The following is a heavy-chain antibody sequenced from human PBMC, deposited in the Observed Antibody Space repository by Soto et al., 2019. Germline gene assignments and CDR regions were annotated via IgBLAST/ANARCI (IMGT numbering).Heavy chain of an antibody. Sequence: PSETLSLTCTVSGGSISSYYWSWIRQPAGKGLEWIGRIYTSGSTNYNPSLKSRVTMPVDTSKNQFSLKLSSVTAADTAVYYCARDLSKNLWFGELSPHWFDPWGQGTLVTVSS. CDR2: IYTSGST. CDR1: GGSISSYY. J-gene: IGHJ5*02. D-gene: IGHD3-10*01. CDR3: ARDLSKNLWFGELSPHWFDP. V-gene: IGHV4-4*07.